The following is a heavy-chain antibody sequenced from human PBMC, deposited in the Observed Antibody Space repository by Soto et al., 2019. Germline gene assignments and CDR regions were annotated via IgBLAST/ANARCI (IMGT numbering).Heavy chain of an antibody. CDR3: VLRNWFDP. Sequence: PGGSLRLSCAASGVTLTSYAMTWVRQVPGEGLQWVSSISKSGDSTYYADSVKGRFTTSRDDSKNTLYLQMNSLRAEDTAVYYCVLRNWFDPWGQGTLVTVSS. CDR2: ISKSGDST. D-gene: IGHD3-16*01. CDR1: GVTLTSYA. J-gene: IGHJ5*02. V-gene: IGHV3-23*01.